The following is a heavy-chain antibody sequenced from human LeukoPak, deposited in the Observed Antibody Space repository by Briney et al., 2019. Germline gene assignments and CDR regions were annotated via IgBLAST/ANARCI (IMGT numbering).Heavy chain of an antibody. CDR3: ARIGYSSSSFDF. J-gene: IGHJ4*02. CDR1: GFTFSSYW. V-gene: IGHV3-7*05. CDR2: IKQDGSVE. Sequence: GGSLRLSCAASGFTFSSYWMSWVRQAPGKGLEWVANIKQDGSVEYYVVSVKGRFTISRDNAKESLYLQMNSLRAEDTAVYCCARIGYSSSSFDFWGQGTLVTVSS. D-gene: IGHD6-6*01.